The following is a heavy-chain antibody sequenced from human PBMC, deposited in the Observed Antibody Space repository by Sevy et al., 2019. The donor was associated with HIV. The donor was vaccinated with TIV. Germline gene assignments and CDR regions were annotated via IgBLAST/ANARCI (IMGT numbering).Heavy chain of an antibody. D-gene: IGHD6-13*01. CDR3: ARSLAAAENWFDP. CDR2: ISGSSTTI. J-gene: IGHJ5*02. V-gene: IGHV3-48*01. CDR1: GFTFSGYA. Sequence: GGSLRLSCAASGFTFSGYAMHWVRQAPGKGLEWVSYISGSSTTIEHADSVKGRFSISRDKADNSVFLQMNRLRVEDTAVYYCARSLAAAENWFDPWGQGTLVTVSS.